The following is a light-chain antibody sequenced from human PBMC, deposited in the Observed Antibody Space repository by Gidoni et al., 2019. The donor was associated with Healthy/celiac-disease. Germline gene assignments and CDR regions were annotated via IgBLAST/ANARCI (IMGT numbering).Light chain of an antibody. V-gene: IGKV3-20*01. Sequence: DIVLTLSPGTLSLSPGERATLSCRASQSVSSSYLSWYQQKPGQAPRLLLYGASSRATGIPDRFSGSGSGTEFTLTISRMEPEDFAVYYCQQYGSSRWTFGQGTKVEIK. CDR1: QSVSSSY. CDR3: QQYGSSRWT. CDR2: GAS. J-gene: IGKJ1*01.